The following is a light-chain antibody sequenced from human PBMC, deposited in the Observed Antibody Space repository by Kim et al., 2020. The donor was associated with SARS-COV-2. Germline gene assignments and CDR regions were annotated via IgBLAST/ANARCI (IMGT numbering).Light chain of an antibody. V-gene: IGKV1D-12*01. CDR2: AAS. CDR3: QQANTFPIT. CDR1: QGINNW. J-gene: IGKJ5*01. Sequence: DIQMTQSQSSVSASVGDRVTITCRASQGINNWLAWYQQKPGKAPKLLIYAASNLQSGVSSRFSGSGSGTDFTLTISSLRPEDSASYYCQQANTFPITFGQGTRLEIK.